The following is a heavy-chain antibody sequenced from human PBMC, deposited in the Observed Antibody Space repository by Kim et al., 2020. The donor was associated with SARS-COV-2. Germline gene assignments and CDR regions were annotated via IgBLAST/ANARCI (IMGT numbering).Heavy chain of an antibody. J-gene: IGHJ5*02. CDR1: GGSISSSNW. V-gene: IGHV4-4*02. Sequence: SETLSLTCAVSGGSISSSNWWSWVRQPPGKGLEWIGEIYHSGSTNYNPSLKSRVTISVDKSKNQFSLKLSSVTAADTAVYYCARELLQGEQLEPFDPWGQGTLVTVSS. CDR2: IYHSGST. D-gene: IGHD6-6*01. CDR3: ARELLQGEQLEPFDP.